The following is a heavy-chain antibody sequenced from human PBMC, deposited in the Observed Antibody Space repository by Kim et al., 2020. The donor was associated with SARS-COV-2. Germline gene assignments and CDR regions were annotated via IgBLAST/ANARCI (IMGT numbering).Heavy chain of an antibody. Sequence: SETLSLTCTVSGGSISPYYWSWIRQPPGKGLEWIGYIHYTGSTNYNPSLKSRVTISVDTSRNQLSLKLSSVTAADTAVYYCAREGYTSGWYGAHHFVSWGQGTLVTVSS. D-gene: IGHD6-19*01. J-gene: IGHJ4*02. CDR1: GGSISPYY. CDR3: AREGYTSGWYGAHHFVS. V-gene: IGHV4-59*01. CDR2: IHYTGST.